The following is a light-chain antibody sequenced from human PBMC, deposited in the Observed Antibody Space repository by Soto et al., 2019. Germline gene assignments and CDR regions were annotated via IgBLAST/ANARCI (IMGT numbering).Light chain of an antibody. CDR2: EVS. J-gene: IGLJ1*01. V-gene: IGLV2-8*01. CDR1: SSDVGGYNC. CDR3: SSYAVTNIFV. Sequence: QSALTQPPSASGSPGQSVAISCTGTSSDVGGYNCVSWYQQHPGKAPKVIIYEVSKRPSGVPDRFSGSKSGSTASLTVSGLQAEDEADYYCSSYAVTNIFVFGTGTKV.